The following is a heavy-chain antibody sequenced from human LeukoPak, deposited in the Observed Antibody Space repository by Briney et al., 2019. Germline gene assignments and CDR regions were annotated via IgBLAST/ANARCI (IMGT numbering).Heavy chain of an antibody. D-gene: IGHD4-17*01. CDR3: ASHTPYGDHMTTFDY. CDR2: INPNSGGT. V-gene: IGHV1-2*02. CDR1: GYTFTGYY. J-gene: IGHJ4*02. Sequence: GASVKVSCKASGYTFTGYYMHWVRQAPGQGLEWMGWINPNSGGTNYAQKFQGRVTMTRDTSISTAYMELSRLRSDDTAVYYCASHTPYGDHMTTFDYWGQGTLVTVSS.